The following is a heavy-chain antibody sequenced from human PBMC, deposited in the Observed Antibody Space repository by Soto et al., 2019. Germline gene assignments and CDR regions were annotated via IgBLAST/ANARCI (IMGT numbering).Heavy chain of an antibody. CDR1: GFTLGDYA. Sequence: GGSLRLSCTASGFTLGDYAMSWFRQAPGKGLEWVGFIRSKAYGGTTEYAASVKGRFTISRDDSKSIAYLQMNSLKTEDTAVYYCTIELWIAAAGRMLGWGQGTLVTVSS. J-gene: IGHJ4*02. D-gene: IGHD6-13*01. V-gene: IGHV3-49*03. CDR2: IRSKAYGGTT. CDR3: TIELWIAAAGRMLG.